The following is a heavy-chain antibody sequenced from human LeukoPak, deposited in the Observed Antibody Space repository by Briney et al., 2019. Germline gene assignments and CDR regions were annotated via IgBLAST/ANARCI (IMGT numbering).Heavy chain of an antibody. Sequence: KSSETLSLTCAVYGGSFSGYYWSWIRQPPGKGLEWIGEINHSGSTNYNPSLKSRVTISVDTSKNQFSLKLSSVTAADTAVYYCARDRYCSSTSCSTYYYYYGMDVWGQGTTVTVSS. CDR3: ARDRYCSSTSCSTYYYYYGMDV. J-gene: IGHJ6*02. D-gene: IGHD2-2*02. V-gene: IGHV4-34*01. CDR1: GGSFSGYY. CDR2: INHSGST.